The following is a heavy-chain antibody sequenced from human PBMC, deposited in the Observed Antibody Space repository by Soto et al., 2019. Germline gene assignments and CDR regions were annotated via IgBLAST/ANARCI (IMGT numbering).Heavy chain of an antibody. J-gene: IGHJ4*02. CDR2: IYQSGSS. Sequence: SETLSLTCAVSGHSLSSGFYWGWIRQPPGKGLEWIGSIYQSGSSNYNPSLKSRVAISLDASKNQFSLRLTSVTAADTAVYHCASCSSTSCYPPWGLRNFSARGQGTPVTVSS. CDR1: GHSLSSGFY. D-gene: IGHD2-2*01. V-gene: IGHV4-38-2*01. CDR3: ASCSSTSCYPPWGLRNFSA.